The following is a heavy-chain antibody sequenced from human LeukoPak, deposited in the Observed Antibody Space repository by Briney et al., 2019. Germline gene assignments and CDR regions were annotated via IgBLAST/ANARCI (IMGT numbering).Heavy chain of an antibody. CDR3: AKDLWGFVEVAAILDY. CDR1: GFTFSSYA. V-gene: IGHV3-23*01. D-gene: IGHD2-15*01. CDR2: ISGSGGSA. Sequence: GGSLRLSCAASGFTFSSYAMSWVRQAPGKGLEWVSGISGSGGSADYADSVKGRFTISRDNSKKTLYLLMNSLRAEDTALYYCAKDLWGFVEVAAILDYWGQGTLVTVSS. J-gene: IGHJ4*02.